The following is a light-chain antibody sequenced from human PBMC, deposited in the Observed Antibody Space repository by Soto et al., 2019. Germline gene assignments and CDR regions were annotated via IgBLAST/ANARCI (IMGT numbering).Light chain of an antibody. J-gene: IGLJ3*02. V-gene: IGLV2-23*02. CDR1: SSDIGSYNL. Sequence: QSVLTQPASVSGSLGQSISISCTGTSSDIGSYNLVSWYQQYPGKAPKLMILEVSERPSGVSNRFSGSKSGDTASLTISGLQAEDEADYYCRSYAGSGKVVFGGGTKLTVL. CDR3: RSYAGSGKVV. CDR2: EVS.